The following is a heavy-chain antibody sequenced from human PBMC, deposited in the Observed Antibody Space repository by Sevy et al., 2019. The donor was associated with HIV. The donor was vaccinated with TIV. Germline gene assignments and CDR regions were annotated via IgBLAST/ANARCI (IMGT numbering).Heavy chain of an antibody. CDR3: ARGSDTAMFTIYYFDY. CDR2: IYYSGST. Sequence: SETLSLTCTVSGGSISSGGYYWSRIRQHPGKGQEWIGYIYYSGSTYYNPSLKSRVTISVDTSKNQFSLKLSSVTAAYTAVYYCARGSDTAMFTIYYFDYWGQGTLVTVSS. J-gene: IGHJ4*02. V-gene: IGHV4-31*03. D-gene: IGHD5-18*01. CDR1: GGSISSGGYY.